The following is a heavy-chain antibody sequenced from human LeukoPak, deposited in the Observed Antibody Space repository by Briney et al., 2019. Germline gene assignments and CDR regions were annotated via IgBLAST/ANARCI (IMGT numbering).Heavy chain of an antibody. CDR3: ARDRGSGSIFDY. CDR1: GGSISSYY. J-gene: IGHJ4*02. V-gene: IGHV4-59*01. Sequence: SGTLSLTCTVSGGSISSYYWSWTRQPPGKGLEWIGYIYYSGSTNYNPSLKSRVTISVDTSKNQFSLKLSSVTAADTAVYYCARDRGSGSIFDYWGQGTLVTVSS. CDR2: IYYSGST. D-gene: IGHD3-10*01.